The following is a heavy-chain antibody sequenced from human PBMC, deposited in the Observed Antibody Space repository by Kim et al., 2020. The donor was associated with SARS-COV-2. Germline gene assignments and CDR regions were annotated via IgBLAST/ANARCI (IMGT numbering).Heavy chain of an antibody. CDR1: GASISSSNYY. J-gene: IGHJ6*02. CDR2: IYSSGST. Sequence: SETLSLTCIVSGASISSSNYYWAWIRQPPGKGLEWIGIIYSSGSTHYNPSLKGRVTISADTSKNQFSLKVNSVTAAETAMYYCARRRLAAAVTDDYKDMDVWRQGNTLTVSS. CDR3: ARRRLAAAVTDDYKDMDV. V-gene: IGHV4-39*01. D-gene: IGHD6-13*01.